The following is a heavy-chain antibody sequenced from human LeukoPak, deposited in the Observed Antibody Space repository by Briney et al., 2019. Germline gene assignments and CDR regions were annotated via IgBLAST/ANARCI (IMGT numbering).Heavy chain of an antibody. D-gene: IGHD3-22*01. Sequence: ASVKVSCKASGYTFTSYAINWVRQAPGQGLEWMGWINPNSGGTNYAQKFQGWVTMTRDTSISTAYMELSRLRSDDTAVCYCAREGSGYYDSSGTFDYWGQGTLVTVSS. CDR2: INPNSGGT. J-gene: IGHJ4*02. V-gene: IGHV1-2*04. CDR1: GYTFTSYA. CDR3: AREGSGYYDSSGTFDY.